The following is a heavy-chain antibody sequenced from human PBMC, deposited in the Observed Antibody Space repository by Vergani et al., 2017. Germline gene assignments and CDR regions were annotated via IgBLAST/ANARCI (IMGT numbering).Heavy chain of an antibody. CDR3: ASARTQDGDYNLGAVAFDI. CDR2: IGTAGDT. CDR1: GFTFSSYD. Sequence: EVQLVESGGGLVQPGGSLRLSCAASGFTFSSYDMHWVRHATGKGLEWVSAIGTAGDTYYPGSVKGRFTISRENAKNSLYIQMKSQRAGDTAVSYCASARTQDGDYNLGAVAFDIWGQGTMVTVSS. V-gene: IGHV3-13*01. J-gene: IGHJ3*02. D-gene: IGHD4-17*01.